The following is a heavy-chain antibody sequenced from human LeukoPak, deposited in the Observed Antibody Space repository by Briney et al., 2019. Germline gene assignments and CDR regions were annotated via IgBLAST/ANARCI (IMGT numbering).Heavy chain of an antibody. CDR3: ARDFVDCSSTSCYAGYAFDI. CDR2: INPSGGST. J-gene: IGHJ3*02. Sequence: ASVKVSCKASGYTFTNYYMHWVRQAPGQGLEWMGIINPSGGSTTYAQKFQGRVTMTRDTSTSTVYMELSSLRSEDTAVYYCARDFVDCSSTSCYAGYAFDIWGQGTMVTVSS. CDR1: GYTFTNYY. D-gene: IGHD2-2*01. V-gene: IGHV1-46*01.